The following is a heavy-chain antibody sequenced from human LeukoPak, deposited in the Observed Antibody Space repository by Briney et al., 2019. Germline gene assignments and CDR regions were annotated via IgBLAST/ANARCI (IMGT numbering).Heavy chain of an antibody. V-gene: IGHV3-30*02. D-gene: IGHD4-17*01. CDR1: GFTLSNYA. CDR3: ETSDRALTTGAIDY. Sequence: GGSLRLSCAASGFTLSNYATHWVRQGPGEGLDWVAFIRYDGTNAYYGDSVKGRFTISRDNAKNTVDLQMDSLRADDTAVYYCETSDRALTTGAIDYWGQGTLVTVSS. CDR2: IRYDGTNA. J-gene: IGHJ4*01.